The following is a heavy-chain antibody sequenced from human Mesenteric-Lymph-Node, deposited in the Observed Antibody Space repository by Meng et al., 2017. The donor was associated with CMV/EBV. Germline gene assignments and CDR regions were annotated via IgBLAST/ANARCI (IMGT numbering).Heavy chain of an antibody. CDR3: ARDQLSRYCSSTSCSNGFDP. Sequence: SGGYYWSWIRQHPGKGLEWIGYIYYSGSTYYNASLKSRVTISVDTSKNQFSLKLSSVTAADTAVYYCARDQLSRYCSSTSCSNGFDPWGQGTLVTVSS. CDR2: IYYSGST. J-gene: IGHJ5*02. CDR1: SGGYY. D-gene: IGHD2-2*01. V-gene: IGHV4-31*02.